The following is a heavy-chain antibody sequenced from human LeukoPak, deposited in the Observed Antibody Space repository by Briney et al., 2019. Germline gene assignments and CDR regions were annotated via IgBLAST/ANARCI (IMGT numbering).Heavy chain of an antibody. V-gene: IGHV4-4*08. Sequence: SETLSLTCTVSGGSIFSYYFNWIQQPPGKGLEWIGYIYSNGITNYNPSLRSRGTISIATSKNQFSLRLRSVTAADTAIYYCARRAYYDTSGYYPASGYFDLWGRGTLVTVSS. CDR3: ARRAYYDTSGYYPASGYFDL. CDR1: GGSIFSYY. J-gene: IGHJ2*01. D-gene: IGHD3-22*01. CDR2: IYSNGIT.